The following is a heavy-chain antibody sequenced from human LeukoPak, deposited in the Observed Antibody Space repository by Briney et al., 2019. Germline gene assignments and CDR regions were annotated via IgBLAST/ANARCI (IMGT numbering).Heavy chain of an antibody. CDR2: IYSGGST. CDR1: GFTVSSNY. D-gene: IGHD3-22*01. CDR3: ARDPTDSSGHEGGDY. J-gene: IGHJ4*02. Sequence: PGGSLRLSCAASGFTVSSNYMSWVRQAPGKGLEWVSIIYSGGSTYYADSVKGRFIISRDNSKNTLYLQMNSLRAEDTAMYYCARDPTDSSGHEGGDYWGQGTLVTVSS. V-gene: IGHV3-53*01.